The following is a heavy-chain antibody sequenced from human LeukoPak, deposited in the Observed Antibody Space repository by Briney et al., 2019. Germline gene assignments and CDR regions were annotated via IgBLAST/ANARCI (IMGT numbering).Heavy chain of an antibody. J-gene: IGHJ4*02. Sequence: GGSLRLSCAASGFTFSSYWMHWVRQAPGKGLVWVSRINSDGSTIKYADSVKGRFTISRDNPKNTLYLQMDSLRAEDTAVYYFTRETVVVATTSLGYWGLGTLVTVSS. CDR1: GFTFSSYW. CDR2: INSDGSTI. CDR3: TRETVVVATTSLGY. V-gene: IGHV3-74*03. D-gene: IGHD2-2*01.